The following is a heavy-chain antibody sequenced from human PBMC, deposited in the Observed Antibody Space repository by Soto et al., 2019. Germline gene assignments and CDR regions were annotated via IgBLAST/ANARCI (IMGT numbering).Heavy chain of an antibody. CDR1: GFTFSSYA. CDR2: ISGSGGST. CDR3: AKVRQQLDITGYYFDY. Sequence: EVQLLESGGGLVQPGGSLRLSCAASGFTFSSYAMSWVRQAPGKGLEWVSAISGSGGSTYYADSVKGRFTISRDNSKNTLYLQMNSLRAEDTAVYYCAKVRQQLDITGYYFDYWGQGTLVTVSS. J-gene: IGHJ4*02. D-gene: IGHD6-13*01. V-gene: IGHV3-23*01.